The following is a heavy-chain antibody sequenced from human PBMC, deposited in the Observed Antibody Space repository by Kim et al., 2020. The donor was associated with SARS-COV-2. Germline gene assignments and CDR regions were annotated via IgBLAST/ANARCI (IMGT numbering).Heavy chain of an antibody. CDR3: ARDISGYDSGY. Sequence: KYYADSVKGRFTISRDKSKNTLYLQMNSLRAEDTAVYYCARDISGYDSGYWGQGTLVTVSS. V-gene: IGHV3-33*01. CDR2: K. J-gene: IGHJ4*02. D-gene: IGHD5-12*01.